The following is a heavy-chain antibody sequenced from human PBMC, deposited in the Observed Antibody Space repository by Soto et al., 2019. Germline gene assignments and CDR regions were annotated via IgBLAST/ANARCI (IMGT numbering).Heavy chain of an antibody. D-gene: IGHD3-3*01. CDR2: INPSGGST. J-gene: IGHJ6*02. CDR1: GYTFTSYY. CDR3: ARELRFLEWLPDPLYYYGMDV. Sequence: VASVKVSCKASGYTFTSYYMHWVRQAPGQGLEWMGIINPSGGSTSYAQKFQGRVTMTRDTSTSTVYMELSSLRSEDTAVYYCARELRFLEWLPDPLYYYGMDVWGQGTTVTVSS. V-gene: IGHV1-46*01.